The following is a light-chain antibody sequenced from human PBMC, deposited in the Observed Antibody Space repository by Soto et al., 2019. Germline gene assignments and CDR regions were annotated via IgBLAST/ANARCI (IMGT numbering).Light chain of an antibody. Sequence: EIVMTQSPATLSVSPGERATLSCRASQNIGGTLAWYQQKPGQAPRLLFYGASTRATGIPARFSGSGSGTEFTLTSSSLPPEDFAVYYCQQFHNWPPLTFGGGTKVEI. CDR1: QNIGGT. J-gene: IGKJ4*01. CDR3: QQFHNWPPLT. CDR2: GAS. V-gene: IGKV3-15*01.